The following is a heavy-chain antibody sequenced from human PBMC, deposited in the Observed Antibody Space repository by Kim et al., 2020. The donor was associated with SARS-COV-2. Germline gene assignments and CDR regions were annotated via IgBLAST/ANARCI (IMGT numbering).Heavy chain of an antibody. J-gene: IGHJ6*02. CDR1: GGSISSGDYY. CDR2: IYYSGST. Sequence: SETLSLTCTVSGGSISSGDYYWSWIRQPPGKGLEWIGYIYYSGSTYYNPSLKSRVTISVDTSKNQFSLKLSSVTAADTAVYYCASQEVVVAATLHYYGMDVWGQGTTVTVSS. V-gene: IGHV4-30-4*01. D-gene: IGHD2-15*01. CDR3: ASQEVVVAATLHYYGMDV.